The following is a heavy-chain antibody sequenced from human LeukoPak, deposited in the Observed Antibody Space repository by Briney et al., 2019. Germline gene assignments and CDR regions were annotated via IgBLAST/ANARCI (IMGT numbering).Heavy chain of an antibody. CDR3: ARERIGYGDSYDAFDI. CDR1: GYTFTGYY. Sequence: ASVKVSCKASGYTFTGYYMHWVRQAPGQGLEWMGWINPNSGDANYAQKFQGRVTMTRDTSISTAYMELSRLRSDDTAVYYCARERIGYGDSYDAFDIWGQGTMVTVSS. CDR2: INPNSGDA. D-gene: IGHD4-17*01. J-gene: IGHJ3*02. V-gene: IGHV1-2*02.